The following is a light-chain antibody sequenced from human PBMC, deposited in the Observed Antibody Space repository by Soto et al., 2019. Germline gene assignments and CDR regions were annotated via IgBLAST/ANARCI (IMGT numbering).Light chain of an antibody. J-gene: IGKJ2*01. V-gene: IGKV3-15*01. CDR2: GAS. Sequence: EIVMTQSPATLSMSPGERATLSCRATQNVNSNLAWYQHRPGQAPRLLIYGASIRPTGIPARFSGSGSGTEITLTIDSLQSEDFAVYYCQQYNDWPPMYTFGQGTKLEIK. CDR3: QQYNDWPPMYT. CDR1: QNVNSN.